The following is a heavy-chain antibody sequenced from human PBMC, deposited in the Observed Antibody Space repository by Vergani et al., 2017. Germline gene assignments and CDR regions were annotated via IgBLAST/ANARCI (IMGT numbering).Heavy chain of an antibody. J-gene: IGHJ6*02. Sequence: QVQLVQSGAEVKKPGSSVKVSCKASGGTFSSYTISWVRQAPGQGLEWMGRIIPILGIANYAQKFQGRVTITADKSTSTAYMELSSLRSEDTAVYYCARVRLGYDFCMDVWGQGTTVTVSS. CDR2: IIPILGIA. D-gene: IGHD3-3*01. V-gene: IGHV1-69*02. CDR1: GGTFSSYT. CDR3: ARVRLGYDFCMDV.